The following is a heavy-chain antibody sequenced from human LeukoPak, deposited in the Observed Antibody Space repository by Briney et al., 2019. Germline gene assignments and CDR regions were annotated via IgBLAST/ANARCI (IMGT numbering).Heavy chain of an antibody. V-gene: IGHV3-48*04. Sequence: PGGSLRLSCAASGFTFSEYGMHWVRQAPGKGLEWVSYISFSSGTIYSADSLQGRFTTSRDNAQNSLYLQMNSLRVEDTAVYYCARPTGKWSDHMNVWGKGTTVTVSS. J-gene: IGHJ6*03. CDR3: ARPTGKWSDHMNV. CDR2: ISFSSGTI. CDR1: GFTFSEYG. D-gene: IGHD2-8*01.